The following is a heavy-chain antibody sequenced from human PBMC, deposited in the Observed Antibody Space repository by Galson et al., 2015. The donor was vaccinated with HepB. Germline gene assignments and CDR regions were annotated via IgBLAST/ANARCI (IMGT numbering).Heavy chain of an antibody. J-gene: IGHJ6*04. CDR3: ASANVVATILSMSDYYYYYGMDV. CDR1: GYSFTSYW. V-gene: IGHV5-10-1*01. D-gene: IGHD5-12*01. CDR2: IDPSDSYT. Sequence: QSGAEVKKPGESLRISCKGSGYSFTSYWISWVRQMPGKGLEWMGRIDPSDSYTNYSPSFQGHVTISADKSISTAYLQWSSLKASDTAMYYCASANVVATILSMSDYYYYYGMDVRGKGTTVTVSS.